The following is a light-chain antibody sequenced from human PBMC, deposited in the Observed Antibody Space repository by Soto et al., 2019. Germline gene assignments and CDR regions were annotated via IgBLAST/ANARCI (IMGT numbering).Light chain of an antibody. V-gene: IGLV2-14*01. J-gene: IGLJ2*01. CDR1: SSDIGSSNY. Sequence: QSVLTQPTSVSGSPGQSITISCTGTSSDIGSSNYVSWYQQHPGKAPKLMIYDVSNRPSGISNRFSGSKSGNTASLTISGLQAEDEADYYCSSYTSRDTLVFGGGTKLTVL. CDR2: DVS. CDR3: SSYTSRDTLV.